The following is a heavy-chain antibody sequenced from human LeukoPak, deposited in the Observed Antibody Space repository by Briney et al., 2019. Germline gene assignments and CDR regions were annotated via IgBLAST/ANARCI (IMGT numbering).Heavy chain of an antibody. J-gene: IGHJ5*02. CDR2: IKQDGSEK. Sequence: PGGSLRLSCAASGFTFTSYWMSWVRQAPGKGLEWVANIKQDGSEKCYVDSVKGRFTISRDNAKNSLYLQMNSLRAEDTAVYYCARAHITYDSSGYYYVDWFDPWGQGTLVTVSS. D-gene: IGHD3-22*01. CDR3: ARAHITYDSSGYYYVDWFDP. V-gene: IGHV3-7*01. CDR1: GFTFTSYW.